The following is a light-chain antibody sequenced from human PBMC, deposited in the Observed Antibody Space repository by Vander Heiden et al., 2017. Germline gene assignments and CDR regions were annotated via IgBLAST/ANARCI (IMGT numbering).Light chain of an antibody. CDR2: DAS. J-gene: IGKJ4*01. CDR1: QDISNY. Sequence: DLQMTQSPSSLSASVGDRVIITCQASQDISNYLNWYQHKPGKAPKLLIFDASNLTTGVPSRFSGSGSGTDFTFTINSLQPEDIATYYCQQYDNLVPLTFGGGTKVEVK. V-gene: IGKV1-33*01. CDR3: QQYDNLVPLT.